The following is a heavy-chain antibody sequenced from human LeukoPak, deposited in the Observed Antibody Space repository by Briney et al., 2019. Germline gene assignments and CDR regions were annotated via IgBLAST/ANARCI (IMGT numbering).Heavy chain of an antibody. CDR1: GGSFSGYY. CDR2: INHSGST. V-gene: IGHV4-34*01. CDR3: ARARTYGATEDY. J-gene: IGHJ4*02. Sequence: SETLSLTCAVYGGSFSGYYWSWIRQPPGKGLEWIGEINHSGSTNYNPSLKSRVTISVDTSKNQFSLKLSSVTAADTAVYYRARARTYGATEDYWGQGTLVTVSS. D-gene: IGHD4-17*01.